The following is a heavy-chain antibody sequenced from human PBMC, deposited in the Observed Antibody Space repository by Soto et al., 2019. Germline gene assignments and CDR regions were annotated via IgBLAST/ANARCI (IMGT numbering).Heavy chain of an antibody. CDR2: IYHSGST. V-gene: IGHV4-30-2*01. Sequence: SETLSLTCAVSGGPISSGGYSWGWIRQPPGKGLEWIGYIYHSGSTYYNPSLKSRVAISVDRSKNQFSLKLSSVTAADSAVYYCARRRGFPYYYGMDVWGQGTTVTVSS. D-gene: IGHD5-12*01. CDR3: ARRRGFPYYYGMDV. CDR1: GGPISSGGYS. J-gene: IGHJ6*02.